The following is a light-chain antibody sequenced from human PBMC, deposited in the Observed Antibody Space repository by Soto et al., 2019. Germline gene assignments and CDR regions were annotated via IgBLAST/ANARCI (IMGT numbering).Light chain of an antibody. CDR1: SSDIGDYNY. CDR3: SSYTSSSTDV. V-gene: IGLV2-14*01. CDR2: EVS. Sequence: QSALTQPASVSGSPGQSITISCTGTSSDIGDYNYVSWYQQHPGKAPKLMIYEVSNRPSGVSNRFSGSKSGNRASLTISGLQAEDEADYYCSSYTSSSTDVFGSGTKLTVL. J-gene: IGLJ1*01.